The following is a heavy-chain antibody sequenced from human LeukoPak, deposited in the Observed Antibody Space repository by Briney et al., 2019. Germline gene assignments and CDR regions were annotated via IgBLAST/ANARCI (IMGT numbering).Heavy chain of an antibody. J-gene: IGHJ4*02. D-gene: IGHD1-26*01. CDR1: GYIFTSFW. Sequence: GESLKISCKGPGYIFTSFWIAWVRQMPGKGLEWMGIIYLGDSDTTYSPSSQGQVTISADKSISTAYLQWSSLEASDTAMYYCARRSGSFQGDYNFDYWGQGTLVTVSS. V-gene: IGHV5-51*01. CDR2: IYLGDSDT. CDR3: ARRSGSFQGDYNFDY.